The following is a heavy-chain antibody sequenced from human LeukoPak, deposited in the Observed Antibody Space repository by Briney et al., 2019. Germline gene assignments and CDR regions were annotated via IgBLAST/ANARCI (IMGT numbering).Heavy chain of an antibody. CDR1: GFTFSSYG. CDR3: AKDRNYYDSSGYFDY. CDR2: IWYDGSNK. D-gene: IGHD3-22*01. J-gene: IGHJ4*02. Sequence: GGSLRLSCAASGFTFSSYGMHWVRQAPGKGLEWVAVIWYDGSNKYYAGSVKGRFTISRDNSKNTLYLQMNSLRAEDTAVYYCAKDRNYYDSSGYFDYWGQGTLVTVSS. V-gene: IGHV3-33*06.